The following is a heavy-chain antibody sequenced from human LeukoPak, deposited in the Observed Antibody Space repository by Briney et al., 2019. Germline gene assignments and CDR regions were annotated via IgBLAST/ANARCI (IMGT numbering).Heavy chain of an antibody. D-gene: IGHD6-19*01. J-gene: IGHJ4*02. Sequence: GGSLRLSCAASGFTYSSYAMHWVRQAPGKGLEWVAVISYDGTNKYYADSVKGRFTISRDNSKNTLYLQMNSLRAEDTAVYYCVRDGTSRGWYDYYFDYWGQGTLVTISS. V-gene: IGHV3-30-3*01. CDR3: VRDGTSRGWYDYYFDY. CDR2: ISYDGTNK. CDR1: GFTYSSYA.